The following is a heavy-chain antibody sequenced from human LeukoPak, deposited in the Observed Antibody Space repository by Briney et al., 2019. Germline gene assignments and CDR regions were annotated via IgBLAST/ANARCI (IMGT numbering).Heavy chain of an antibody. D-gene: IGHD3-10*01. V-gene: IGHV3-21*01. CDR1: GFTFSSYS. CDR3: ARGGGGSGSYSSFDY. CDR2: ISSSSSYI. Sequence: GGSLRLSCAASGFTFSSYSMNWVRQAPGKGLEWVSSISSSSSYIYYADSVKDRFTISRDNSKNTLYLQMNSLRAEDTAVYYCARGGGGSGSYSSFDYWGQGTLVTVSS. J-gene: IGHJ4*02.